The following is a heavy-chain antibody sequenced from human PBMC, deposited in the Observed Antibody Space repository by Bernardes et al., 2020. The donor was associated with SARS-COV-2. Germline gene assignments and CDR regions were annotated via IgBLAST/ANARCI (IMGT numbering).Heavy chain of an antibody. V-gene: IGHV1-18*01. CDR1: GYTFTSYG. CDR2: ISAYTGYA. Sequence: ASVKVSCKASGYTFTSYGISWVRQAPGQGPEWLGWISAYTGYANYAQKSQGRVTMTTDTSTTTAYMELRSLRSDDTAVYYCARNRLGSYDYWGQGTLVTVSS. D-gene: IGHD3-10*01. J-gene: IGHJ4*02. CDR3: ARNRLGSYDY.